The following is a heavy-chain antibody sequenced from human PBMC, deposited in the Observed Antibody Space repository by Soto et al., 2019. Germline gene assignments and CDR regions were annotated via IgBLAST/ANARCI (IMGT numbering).Heavy chain of an antibody. CDR1: GFTFSSYS. V-gene: IGHV3-21*01. Sequence: EVQLVESGGGLVKPGGSLRLSCAASGFTFSSYSMNWVRQAPGKGLEWVSSISSSSGYIYYAGSVKGRFTISRDNAKNSLYLQMNSLRAEDPAVYYCARGSTQDSSGWLVDYWGQGTLVTVSS. D-gene: IGHD6-19*01. CDR2: ISSSSGYI. CDR3: ARGSTQDSSGWLVDY. J-gene: IGHJ4*02.